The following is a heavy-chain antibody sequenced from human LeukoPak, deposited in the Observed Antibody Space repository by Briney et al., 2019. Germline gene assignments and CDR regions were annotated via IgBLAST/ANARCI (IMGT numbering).Heavy chain of an antibody. CDR3: AKFAGEGLERLGDWFDP. CDR2: ISGSGGST. CDR1: GFTFSSYG. J-gene: IGHJ5*02. Sequence: GGSLRLSCAASGFTFSSYGMHWVRQAPGKGLEWVSAISGSGGSTYYADSVKGRFTISRDNSKNTLYLQMNSLRAEDTSVYYCAKFAGEGLERLGDWFDPWGQGTLVTVSS. V-gene: IGHV3-23*01. D-gene: IGHD1-1*01.